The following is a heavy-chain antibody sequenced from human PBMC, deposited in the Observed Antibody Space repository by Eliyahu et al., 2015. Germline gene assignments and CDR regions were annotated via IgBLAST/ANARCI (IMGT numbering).Heavy chain of an antibody. Sequence: QVQLQESGPGLVKPSGTLSLTCAVSGGSISSSHWWTWVRQPPGKGLEWIGEIYQSGSTNYNPSLQSRVTISVDKSKDQFSLKLNSVTAADTTVYYCARPRYYDDNRDYEAFDIWGQGTMVTISS. CDR2: IYQSGST. J-gene: IGHJ3*02. D-gene: IGHD3-22*01. V-gene: IGHV4-4*02. CDR3: ARPRYYDDNRDYEAFDI. CDR1: GGSISSSHW.